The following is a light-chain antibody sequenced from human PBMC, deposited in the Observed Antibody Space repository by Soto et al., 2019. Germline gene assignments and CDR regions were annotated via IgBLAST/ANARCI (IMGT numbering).Light chain of an antibody. Sequence: SSELIQPPSVSVAPGQTAMITCGGNNIRSKSVHWYQQRPGQAPVLVVYDDDDRPSGIPERFSGSNSGNTATLTISRVEAGDEADYYCQVWDSSSDHVVIGGGTKLTVL. V-gene: IGLV3-21*02. CDR3: QVWDSSSDHVV. CDR1: NIRSKS. J-gene: IGLJ2*01. CDR2: DDD.